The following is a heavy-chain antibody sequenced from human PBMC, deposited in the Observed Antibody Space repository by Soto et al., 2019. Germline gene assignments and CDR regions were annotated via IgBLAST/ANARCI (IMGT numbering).Heavy chain of an antibody. CDR2: IYYSGST. CDR1: GGSISSGSYY. CDR3: ARPYYYYGMDV. J-gene: IGHJ6*02. Sequence: SETLSLTCTVSGGSISSGSYYWGWIRQPPGKGLEWIGRIYYSGSTYDNPSLKSRVTISVDTSKNQFSLKLSSVTAADTAVYYCARPYYYYGMDVWGQGTTVTVSS. V-gene: IGHV4-39*01.